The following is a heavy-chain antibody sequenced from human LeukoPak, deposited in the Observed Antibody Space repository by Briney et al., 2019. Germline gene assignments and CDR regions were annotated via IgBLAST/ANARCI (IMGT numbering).Heavy chain of an antibody. Sequence: ASVKVSCKASGYTFTSYAMHWVRQAPGQRLEWMGWINTGNGNTKYSQKFQGRVTVTRDTSASTAYMELSSLRSEDTAVYYCARCGYSDGWSCDHWGQGTLVTVSS. CDR2: INTGNGNT. V-gene: IGHV1-3*04. CDR3: ARCGYSDGWSCDH. J-gene: IGHJ5*02. CDR1: GYTFTSYA. D-gene: IGHD5-18*01.